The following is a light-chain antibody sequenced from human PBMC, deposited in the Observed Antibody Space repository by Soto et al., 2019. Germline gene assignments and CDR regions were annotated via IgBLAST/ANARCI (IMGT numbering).Light chain of an antibody. J-gene: IGKJ3*01. CDR2: AAS. CDR3: QKYSSVPV. V-gene: IGKV1-27*01. CDR1: QGIRNF. Sequence: DIQMTQSPTSLSASVGDRVTITCRASQGIRNFVAWYQQKPGKAPKLLIYAASTLQSGVPSRFSGSGSGTDFNLPINSLQPEDAATSSCQKYSSVPVFGPGTKVKIK.